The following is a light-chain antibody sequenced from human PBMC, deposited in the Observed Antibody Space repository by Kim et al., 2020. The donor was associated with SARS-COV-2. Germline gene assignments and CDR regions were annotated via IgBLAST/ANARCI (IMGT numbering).Light chain of an antibody. Sequence: GQSITISCTGSSSDVGVYNYVSWYHHHPGKAPKLMLYDVSQRPSGVSNRCSGSKSGNTASLTISGLQTEDEADYYCSSYTITSTFVFGPGTKVTVL. CDR3: SSYTITSTFV. J-gene: IGLJ1*01. CDR2: DVS. V-gene: IGLV2-14*03. CDR1: SSDVGVYNY.